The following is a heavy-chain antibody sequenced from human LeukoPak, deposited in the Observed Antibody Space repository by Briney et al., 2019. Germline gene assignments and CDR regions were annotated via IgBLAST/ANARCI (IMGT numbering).Heavy chain of an antibody. CDR3: ATYINWVAGDD. Sequence: GSLRLSCAASGFAFSNSWMSWVRQAPGKGLEWVANINHEGGDIHYVDSVKGRFTISRDNAKDSLYLQMTSLRDEDTAVYYCATYINWVAGDDWGQGTTVTVSS. V-gene: IGHV3-7*01. D-gene: IGHD1-1*01. CDR1: GFAFSNSW. J-gene: IGHJ6*02. CDR2: INHEGGDI.